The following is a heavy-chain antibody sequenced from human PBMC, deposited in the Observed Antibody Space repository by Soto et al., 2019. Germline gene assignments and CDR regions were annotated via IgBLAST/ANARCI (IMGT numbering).Heavy chain of an antibody. Sequence: PXGTLSLTCAVYGGSFSAYHWSWIRQPPGKGLEWIGEINHRGSTNYNPSLKSRATISVDTSKNQFSLKLSSVTAADTSMYYCAGGRGVRGSIITTYYYYGMDVWGQGTTVTVS. J-gene: IGHJ6*02. CDR1: GGSFSAYH. V-gene: IGHV4-34*01. CDR2: INHRGST. CDR3: AGGRGVRGSIITTYYYYGMDV. D-gene: IGHD3-10*01.